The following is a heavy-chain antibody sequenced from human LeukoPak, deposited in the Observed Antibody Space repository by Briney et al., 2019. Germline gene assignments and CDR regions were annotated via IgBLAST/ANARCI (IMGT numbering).Heavy chain of an antibody. Sequence: GGSLRLFCAAPGLTFSTYDINCVRQPRGKGLEAVAAIKGSGSSTYYADSVRGRFTISRDNSKSTLYLQMNSLRADDTDFYYCANSYSTGWYSHAGWGQGTLVTVSS. J-gene: IGHJ4*02. CDR3: ANSYSTGWYSHAG. D-gene: IGHD6-19*01. CDR1: GLTFSTYD. CDR2: IKGSGSST. V-gene: IGHV3-23*01.